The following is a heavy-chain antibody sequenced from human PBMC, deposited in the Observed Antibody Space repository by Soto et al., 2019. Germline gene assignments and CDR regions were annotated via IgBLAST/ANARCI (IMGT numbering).Heavy chain of an antibody. V-gene: IGHV3-23*01. CDR2: ISRDGGAT. Sequence: PGGSLRLSCAASGFTFSAYAMSWVRQAPGKGLEWVSGISRDGGATDYADSVKGRLTISRDNAKNTLLLQMNSLRAEDTAIYYCAKVYILTDSYHYYAMDVCGQGTTVTVSS. D-gene: IGHD3-9*01. CDR3: AKVYILTDSYHYYAMDV. CDR1: GFTFSAYA. J-gene: IGHJ6*02.